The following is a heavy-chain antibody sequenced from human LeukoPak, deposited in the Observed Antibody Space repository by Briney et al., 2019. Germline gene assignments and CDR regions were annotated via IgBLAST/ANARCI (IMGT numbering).Heavy chain of an antibody. CDR1: GYTFTSYG. Sequence: ASLKASCEASGYTFTSYGISWVRQAPGQGLEWMGWISTYNGNTNYAQKLKGRVTMTTDTSTSTAYMELRSLRSDDTAVYYCARGTYYYDSSGYYYSGSYFDYWGQGTLVTVST. CDR3: ARGTYYYDSSGYYYSGSYFDY. CDR2: ISTYNGNT. J-gene: IGHJ4*02. D-gene: IGHD3-22*01. V-gene: IGHV1-18*01.